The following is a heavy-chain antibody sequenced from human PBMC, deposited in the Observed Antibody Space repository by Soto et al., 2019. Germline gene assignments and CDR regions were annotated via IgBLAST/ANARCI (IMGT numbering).Heavy chain of an antibody. CDR1: GFTFSNYD. D-gene: IGHD1-7*01. V-gene: IGHV3-21*01. CDR3: ARVDWNYPLIDK. Sequence: EVQLVESGGGLVKPGGSLRLSCVASGFTFSNYDMNWVRQAPGKGLEWVSSISSGSGYIYYADSVKGRFTISRDNDENSLYVQMYSLRAGDTAVYYCARVDWNYPLIDKWGLGTLVTVSS. J-gene: IGHJ4*02. CDR2: ISSGSGYI.